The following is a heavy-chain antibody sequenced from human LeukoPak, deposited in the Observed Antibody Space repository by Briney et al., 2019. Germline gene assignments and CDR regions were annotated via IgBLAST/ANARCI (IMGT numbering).Heavy chain of an antibody. D-gene: IGHD3-3*01. Sequence: GGSLRLSCAASGFTFSSYWMSWVRQAPGKGLEWVANIKQDGSEKYYVDSVKGRFTISRDNAKNSLYLKMNSLRAEDTAVYYCARDPVTIFGVVIIGGGYFDYWGQGTLVTVSS. CDR2: IKQDGSEK. CDR1: GFTFSSYW. V-gene: IGHV3-7*01. CDR3: ARDPVTIFGVVIIGGGYFDY. J-gene: IGHJ4*02.